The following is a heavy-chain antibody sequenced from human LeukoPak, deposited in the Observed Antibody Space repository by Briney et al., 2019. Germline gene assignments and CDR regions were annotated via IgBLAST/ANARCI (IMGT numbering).Heavy chain of an antibody. CDR3: AKGPRQWLAHFDY. CDR1: GFTFSSYE. V-gene: IGHV3-48*03. Sequence: PGGSLRLSCAASGFTFSSYEMNWVRQAPGKGLEWVSYISSGSTIYYADSVKGRLTISRDNAKNSLYLQMNSLRAEDTAVYYCAKGPRQWLAHFDYWGQGTLVTVSS. J-gene: IGHJ4*02. CDR2: ISSGSTI. D-gene: IGHD6-19*01.